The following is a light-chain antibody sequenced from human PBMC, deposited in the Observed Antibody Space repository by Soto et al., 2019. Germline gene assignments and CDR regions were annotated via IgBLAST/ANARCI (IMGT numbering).Light chain of an antibody. CDR1: QSVRSF. Sequence: EIVLTQSPATLSLSPGERATLSCRASQSVRSFLAWYQHKPGQAPRLFIYGASNRATGIPARFSGSGSGTGFTLTISSLEPEDFAVYYCQQRSDWPRITFGQGTRLEMK. CDR3: QQRSDWPRIT. CDR2: GAS. V-gene: IGKV3-11*01. J-gene: IGKJ5*01.